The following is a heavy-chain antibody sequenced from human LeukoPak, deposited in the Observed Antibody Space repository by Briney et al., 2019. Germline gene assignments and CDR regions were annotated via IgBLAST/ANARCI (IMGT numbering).Heavy chain of an antibody. D-gene: IGHD2-2*01. CDR2: IRYDGSNK. V-gene: IGHV3-33*01. CDR1: GFTFSSYG. J-gene: IGHJ4*02. CDR3: ARSPGYAIDY. Sequence: GRSLRLSCAASGFTFSSYGMHWVRQAPGKGLEWVAVIRYDGSNKYYADSVKGRFTISRDNSKNTLYLQMNSLRAEDTAVYYCARSPGYAIDYWGQGTLVTVSS.